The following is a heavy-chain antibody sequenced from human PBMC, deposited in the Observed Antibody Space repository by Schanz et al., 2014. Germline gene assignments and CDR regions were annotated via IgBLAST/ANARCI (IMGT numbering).Heavy chain of an antibody. D-gene: IGHD3-22*01. CDR3: ARDIQYHYDTSGPVGAFDI. Sequence: QVQLVQSGAEVKKPGSSVKVSCKASGGTFSSYAFSWVRQAPGQGLEWMGKIIPILGMENYAQKFQGRVTITADISTSTAYMDLSSLRSYDTAVYYCARDIQYHYDTSGPVGAFDIWGQGTVVTVSS. CDR2: IIPILGME. CDR1: GGTFSSYA. V-gene: IGHV1-69*04. J-gene: IGHJ3*02.